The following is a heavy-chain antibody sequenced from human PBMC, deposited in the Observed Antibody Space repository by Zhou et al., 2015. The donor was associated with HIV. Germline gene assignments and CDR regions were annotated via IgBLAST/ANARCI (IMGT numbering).Heavy chain of an antibody. CDR2: IIPIFGTT. Sequence: QVKLVQSGAAVKKTGSSVKVSCKASGGTFSSYAISWVRQAPGQGLEWLGGIIPIFGTTHYAQKFQDRVTIIAEELTSTAYIELTRLRTEDTAIYFCARSSVNHDYAFDIWGQGTKVIVSS. J-gene: IGHJ3*02. D-gene: IGHD3-22*01. V-gene: IGHV1-69*01. CDR3: ARSSVNHDYAFDI. CDR1: GGTFSSYA.